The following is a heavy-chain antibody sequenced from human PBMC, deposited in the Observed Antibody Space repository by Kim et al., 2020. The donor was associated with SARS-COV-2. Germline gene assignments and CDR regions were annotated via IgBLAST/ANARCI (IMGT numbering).Heavy chain of an antibody. D-gene: IGHD3-10*01. J-gene: IGHJ4*01. CDR3: ARAPGGYGSGSYRLDY. CDR1: GFTFSSYA. Sequence: GGSLRLSCAASGFTFSSYAMHWVRQAPGKGLDWVAVISYDGSNKYYADSVKGRFTISRDNSKNTLYLQMNSLRAEDTAVYYCARAPGGYGSGSYRLDYWG. CDR2: ISYDGSNK. V-gene: IGHV3-30*04.